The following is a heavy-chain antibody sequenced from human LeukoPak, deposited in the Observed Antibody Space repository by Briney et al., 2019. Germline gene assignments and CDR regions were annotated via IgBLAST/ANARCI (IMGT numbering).Heavy chain of an antibody. J-gene: IGHJ4*02. CDR2: IIPIFGTA. CDR1: GGTFSSYA. D-gene: IGHD3-3*01. CDR3: ARGRGTIFGVAPFDY. V-gene: IGHV1-69*05. Sequence: GSSVKVSCKASGGTFSSYAISWVRQAPGQGLEWMGGIIPIFGTANYAQKFQGKVTITTDESTSTAYMELSSLRSEDTAVYYCARGRGTIFGVAPFDYWGQGTLVTVSS.